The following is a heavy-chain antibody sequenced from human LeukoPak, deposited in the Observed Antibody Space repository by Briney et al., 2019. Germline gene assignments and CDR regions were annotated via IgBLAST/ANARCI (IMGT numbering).Heavy chain of an antibody. CDR3: ARHTMVRGSSWFDP. CDR2: ISSSGSTI. Sequence: PGGSLRLSCAASGSTFSDYYMSWIRQAPGKGLEWVSYISSSGSTIYYADSVKGRFTISRDNAKNSLYLQMNSLRAEDTAVYYCARHTMVRGSSWFDPWGQGTLVTVSS. D-gene: IGHD3-10*01. CDR1: GSTFSDYY. J-gene: IGHJ5*02. V-gene: IGHV3-11*01.